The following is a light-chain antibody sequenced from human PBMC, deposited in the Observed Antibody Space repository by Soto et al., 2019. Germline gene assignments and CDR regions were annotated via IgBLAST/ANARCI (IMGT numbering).Light chain of an antibody. CDR1: QDISDY. Sequence: DIQLTQSPSFLSASVGDRVTITCRASQDISDYLAWYQQRPGKAPKLLIYAASTLQSGVPSRFSGSGSGKEFTLTISSLQPEDFATYSCQQLNSYPLTFGGGSKVDIX. CDR2: AAS. V-gene: IGKV1-9*01. CDR3: QQLNSYPLT. J-gene: IGKJ4*01.